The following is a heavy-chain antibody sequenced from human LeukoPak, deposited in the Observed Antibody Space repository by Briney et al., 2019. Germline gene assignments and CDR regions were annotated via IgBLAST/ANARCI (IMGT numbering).Heavy chain of an antibody. J-gene: IGHJ5*02. CDR3: ARDLNSSSWYVGYNWFDP. D-gene: IGHD6-13*01. V-gene: IGHV3-11*05. CDR2: ISSSSSYT. CDR1: GFTFSDYY. Sequence: TGGSLRLSCAASGFTFSDYYMSWIRQAPGKGLEWVSYISSSSSYTNYADSVKGRFTISRDNAKNSLYLQMNSLRAEDTAVYYCARDLNSSSWYVGYNWFDPWGQGTLVTVSS.